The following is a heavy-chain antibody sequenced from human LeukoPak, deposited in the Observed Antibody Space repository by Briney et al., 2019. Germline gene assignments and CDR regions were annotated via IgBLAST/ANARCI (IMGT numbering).Heavy chain of an antibody. CDR1: GFTFSNHG. V-gene: IGHV3-23*01. CDR2: VSPPGGGT. CDR3: ARDLAWGAFDY. J-gene: IGHJ4*02. D-gene: IGHD3-16*01. Sequence: SGGSLRLSCAASGFTFSNHGMNWVRQAPGKGLEWLSGVSPPGGGTYYADSVKGRFTISRDDSKNTLSLQMNSLRVEDTAVYYCARDLAWGAFDYWGQGTLVTVSS.